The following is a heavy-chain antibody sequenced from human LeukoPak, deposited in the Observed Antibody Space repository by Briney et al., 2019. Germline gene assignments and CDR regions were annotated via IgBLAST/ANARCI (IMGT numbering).Heavy chain of an antibody. D-gene: IGHD6-19*01. CDR1: GGSISSSSYY. CDR3: ARDVVAVAGTYFDY. CDR2: IYYSGST. Sequence: PSETLSLTCTVSGGSISSSSYYWGWLRQPPGKGLEWIGSIYYSGSTYYNPSLKSRVTISVDTSKNQFSLKLSSVTAADTAVYYCARDVVAVAGTYFDYWGQGTLVTVSS. J-gene: IGHJ4*02. V-gene: IGHV4-39*07.